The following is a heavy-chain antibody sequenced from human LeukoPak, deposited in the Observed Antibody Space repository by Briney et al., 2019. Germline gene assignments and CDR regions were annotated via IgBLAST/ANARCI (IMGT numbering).Heavy chain of an antibody. V-gene: IGHV4-39*01. CDR1: GGSFSSYY. Sequence: PSETLSLTCAVYGGSFSSYYWGWIRQPPGKGLEWIGSIYYSGSTYYNPSLKSRVTISVDTSKNQFSLKLSSVTAADTAVYYCARRRNSYSYGYFDYWGQGTLVTVSS. D-gene: IGHD5-18*01. J-gene: IGHJ4*02. CDR3: ARRRNSYSYGYFDY. CDR2: IYYSGST.